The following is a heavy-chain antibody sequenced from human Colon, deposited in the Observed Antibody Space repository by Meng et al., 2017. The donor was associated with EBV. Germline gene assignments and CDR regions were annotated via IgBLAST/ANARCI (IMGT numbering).Heavy chain of an antibody. CDR2: IDHRGHT. J-gene: IGHJ5*02. Sequence: QVQLPQWGAGLLKPSETLSRSCAVYGGSFRDYSWTWIRHPPGKGLEWIGEIDHRGHTKYNPSLKSRVTISLDTSKKQYSLKVSSVTAADSAVYYCARRGPSGNFSPWSQGALVTVPS. V-gene: IGHV4-34*01. CDR1: GGSFRDYS. D-gene: IGHD3-10*01. CDR3: ARRGPSGNFSP.